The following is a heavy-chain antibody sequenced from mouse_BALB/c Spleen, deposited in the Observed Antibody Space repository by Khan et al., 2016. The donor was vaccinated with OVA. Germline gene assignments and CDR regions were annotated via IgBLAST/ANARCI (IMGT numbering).Heavy chain of an antibody. CDR2: IWGGGGT. V-gene: IGHV2-6-4*01. Sequence: QMQLEESGPGLVAPSQSLSSTCTVSGFSLSRYEIHWVRQPPGKGLEWLGVIWGGGGTDYNSTLKSRLSISKDNSKSQVFLKMNSLQTDDTAMYYCARAYYRYDGYYAMDYWGQGTSVTVSS. J-gene: IGHJ4*01. D-gene: IGHD2-14*01. CDR3: ARAYYRYDGYYAMDY. CDR1: GFSLSRYE.